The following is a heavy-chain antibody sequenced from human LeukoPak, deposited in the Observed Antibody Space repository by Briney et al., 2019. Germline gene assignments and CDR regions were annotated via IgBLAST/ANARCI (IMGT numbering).Heavy chain of an antibody. D-gene: IGHD4-17*01. V-gene: IGHV3-7*01. Sequence: GGSLRLSCAASGFTFSSYWMSWVRQAPGKGLEGVANIKQDGSEKYYVDSVKGRFTISRDNAKNSLYLQMNGLRAEDTAVYFCTRDQHGDYALQYWYFDLWGRGTLVTVSS. CDR1: GFTFSSYW. CDR3: TRDQHGDYALQYWYFDL. CDR2: IKQDGSEK. J-gene: IGHJ2*01.